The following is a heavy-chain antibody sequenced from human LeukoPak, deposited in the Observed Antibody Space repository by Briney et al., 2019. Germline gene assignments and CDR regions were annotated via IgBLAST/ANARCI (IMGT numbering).Heavy chain of an antibody. CDR1: GFTFSSYG. D-gene: IGHD2-8*01. CDR2: ISYDGSSK. J-gene: IGHJ3*02. V-gene: IGHV3-30*18. Sequence: PGGSLRLSCAASGFTFSSYGMHWVRQAPGKGLEWVAVISYDGSSKYYADSVKGRFTISRDNSKNTLYLQMNSLRAEDTAVYYCAKVRQSVRASSDRGVAFDIWGQGTMVTVSS. CDR3: AKVRQSVRASSDRGVAFDI.